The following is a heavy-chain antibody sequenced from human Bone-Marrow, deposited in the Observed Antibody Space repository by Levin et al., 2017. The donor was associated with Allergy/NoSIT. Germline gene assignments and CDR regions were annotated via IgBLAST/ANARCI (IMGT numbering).Heavy chain of an antibody. V-gene: IGHV1-69*06. D-gene: IGHD4/OR15-4a*01. CDR2: ILPLFGKP. CDR1: GGAFSSFG. CDR3: AREYGEYGAFDL. Sequence: SVKVSCRASGGAFSSFGLNWVRQAPGQGPEWMGGILPLFGKPNYAQKFLGRVTITADKSTSTVYMDLRGLTSEDTAVYYCAREYGEYGAFDLWGQGTVVTVSS. J-gene: IGHJ3*01.